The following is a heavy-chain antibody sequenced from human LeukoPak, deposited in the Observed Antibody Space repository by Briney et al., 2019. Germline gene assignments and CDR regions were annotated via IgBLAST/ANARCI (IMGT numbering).Heavy chain of an antibody. CDR1: GGSISSHY. CDR2: IYYSGST. Sequence: SETLSLTCTVSGGSISSHYWSWIRQPPGKGLEWIGYIYYSGSTNYNPSLKSRVTISVDTSKNQFSLKLSSVTAADTAVYYCARRLTLGYCSSTSCKEKNCYYYMDVWGKGTTVTVSS. D-gene: IGHD2-2*01. V-gene: IGHV4-59*11. CDR3: ARRLTLGYCSSTSCKEKNCYYYMDV. J-gene: IGHJ6*03.